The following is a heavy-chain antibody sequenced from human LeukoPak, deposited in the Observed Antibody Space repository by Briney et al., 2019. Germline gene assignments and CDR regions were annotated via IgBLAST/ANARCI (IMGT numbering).Heavy chain of an antibody. J-gene: IGHJ4*02. CDR2: TYYRSKWSN. V-gene: IGHV6-1*01. CDR3: ARDRGGGWYFGY. D-gene: IGHD6-19*01. Sequence: SQTLSLTCAISGDSVSNSSAAWIWIRQSPSRGLEWLGRTYYRSKWSNDYAVSVKSRITINPDTSKNQFSLQLSSVTPDDTAVYYCARDRGGGWYFGYWGQGTLVTVSS. CDR1: GDSVSNSSAA.